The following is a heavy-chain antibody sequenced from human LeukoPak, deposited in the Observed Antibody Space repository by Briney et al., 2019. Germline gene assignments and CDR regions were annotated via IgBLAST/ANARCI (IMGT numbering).Heavy chain of an antibody. Sequence: SETLSLTCTVSEGSIKTNYWWTWVRQPPGKGLEWIGETWHSGSSTNYNPSLKSRVTISGDKPKSQFSLKLTSVTAADTAIYYCARGNEYTWWQWSQGTLVTVSS. CDR2: TWHSGSST. V-gene: IGHV4-4*02. D-gene: IGHD2-15*01. J-gene: IGHJ4*02. CDR1: EGSIKTNYW. CDR3: ARGNEYTWWQ.